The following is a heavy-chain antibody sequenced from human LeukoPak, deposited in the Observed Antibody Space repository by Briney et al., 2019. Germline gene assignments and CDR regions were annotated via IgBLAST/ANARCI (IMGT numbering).Heavy chain of an antibody. J-gene: IGHJ4*02. Sequence: GGSLRLSCTASGFTFDEHGMSWVRQVPGKGLEWVSGINWSGGSTGYADPLRGRFTIPRDNAKNSLYPQMDSLRAEDTALYYCARAPITSPFYFDYWGQGTLVTVSS. V-gene: IGHV3-20*04. D-gene: IGHD2-2*01. CDR1: GFTFDEHG. CDR2: INWSGGST. CDR3: ARAPITSPFYFDY.